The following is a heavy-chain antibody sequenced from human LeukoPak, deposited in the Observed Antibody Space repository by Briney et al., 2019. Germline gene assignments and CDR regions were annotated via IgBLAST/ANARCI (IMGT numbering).Heavy chain of an antibody. CDR3: AKGSGSSSWYQNYYYYYYMDV. V-gene: IGHV3-30*18. CDR1: GFTFSNYV. Sequence: GGSLRLSCAASGFTFSNYVMQWVRQAPGKGLEWVARIAHDGSNKYYADSVKGRFTISRENSKNTVYLQMNSLRAEDTAVYYCAKGSGSSSWYQNYYYYYYMDVWGKGTTVTVSS. CDR2: IAHDGSNK. D-gene: IGHD6-13*01. J-gene: IGHJ6*03.